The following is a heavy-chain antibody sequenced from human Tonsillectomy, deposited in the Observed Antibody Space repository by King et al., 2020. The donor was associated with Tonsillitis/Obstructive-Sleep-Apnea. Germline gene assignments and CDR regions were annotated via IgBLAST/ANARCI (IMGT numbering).Heavy chain of an antibody. J-gene: IGHJ3*02. Sequence: VQLQESGPGLVKPSETLSLTCTVSGASISTYYWSWIRQPPGKGLEWIGYIHYSGSTNYNPSLKSRVTILVDTSKNQFSLKLSSVTAADTAVYYCARDMVLEAGGDAFDIWGQGTMVTVSS. V-gene: IGHV4-59*01. CDR2: IHYSGST. D-gene: IGHD2-8*01. CDR3: ARDMVLEAGGDAFDI. CDR1: GASISTYY.